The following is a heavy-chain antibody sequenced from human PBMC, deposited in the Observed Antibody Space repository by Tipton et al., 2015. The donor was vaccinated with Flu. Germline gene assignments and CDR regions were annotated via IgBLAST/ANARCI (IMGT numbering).Heavy chain of an antibody. V-gene: IGHV4-61*08. D-gene: IGHD5-12*01. Sequence: TLSLTCTVSGGSISSGGYYWSWIRQHPGKGLEWIGYIYYSGSTNYNPSLKSRVTISVDTSKNQFSLKLSSVTAADTAVYYCARDRSYSGYDYWGQGTLVTVSS. J-gene: IGHJ4*02. CDR1: GGSISSGGYY. CDR3: ARDRSYSGYDY. CDR2: IYYSGST.